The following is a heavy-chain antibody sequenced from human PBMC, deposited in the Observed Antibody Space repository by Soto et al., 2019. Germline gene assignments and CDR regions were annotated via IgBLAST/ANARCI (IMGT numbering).Heavy chain of an antibody. V-gene: IGHV3-9*01. CDR3: AKDRAVIVPSSTSYSHYYGMDV. Sequence: VQLVESGGALVQPGRSLRLSCAASGFNLDDFTMHWVRQAPGKGLEWVSGVGWNGGKIVYADSVKGRFTVSRDNTKNCLYLEMHSLRPEDTAIYYCAKDRAVIVPSSTSYSHYYGMDVWGQGTTVTAS. CDR2: VGWNGGKI. CDR1: GFNLDDFT. D-gene: IGHD3-22*01. J-gene: IGHJ6*02.